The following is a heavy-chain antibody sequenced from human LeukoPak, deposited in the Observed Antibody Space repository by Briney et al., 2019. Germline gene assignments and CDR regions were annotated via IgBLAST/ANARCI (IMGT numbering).Heavy chain of an antibody. CDR3: ARDKRGGDSRDLDY. V-gene: IGHV3-21*01. CDR1: GFTFSSYS. CDR2: ISSSSSYI. D-gene: IGHD4-23*01. J-gene: IGHJ4*02. Sequence: GGSLRLSCAASGFTFSSYSMNWVRQAPGKGLKWVSSISSSSSYIYYADSVKGRFTISRDNAKNSLYLQMNSLRAEDTAVYYCARDKRGGDSRDLDYWGQGTLVTVSS.